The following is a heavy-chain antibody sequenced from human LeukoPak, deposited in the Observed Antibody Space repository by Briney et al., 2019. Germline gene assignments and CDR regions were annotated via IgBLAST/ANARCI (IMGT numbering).Heavy chain of an antibody. CDR2: INPNSGNT. V-gene: IGHV1-8*01. Sequence: AAVTVSFKASGYTFTIYDIKWVRQATGQGMEGMGWINPNSGNTGYARKFQGRATMTRNTSISTAYMELSSLRSEDTAVYYCARAVKSDIAARRGRYYGMDVWGQGTTVTVSS. CDR3: ARAVKSDIAARRGRYYGMDV. CDR1: GYTFTIYD. J-gene: IGHJ6*02. D-gene: IGHD6-6*01.